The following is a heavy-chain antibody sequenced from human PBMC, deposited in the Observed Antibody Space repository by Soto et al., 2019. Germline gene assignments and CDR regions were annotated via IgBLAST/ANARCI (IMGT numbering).Heavy chain of an antibody. V-gene: IGHV1-69*13. J-gene: IGHJ5*02. CDR1: GGTFSSYA. Sequence: WASVKVSCKASGGTFSSYAISWVRQAPGQGLEWMGGIIPIFGTANYAQKFQGRVTITADESTSTAYMELSSLRSEDTAVYYCARVYYYGSGSYYSTGQLWLDPWGQGTLVTVSS. CDR2: IIPIFGTA. CDR3: ARVYYYGSGSYYSTGQLWLDP. D-gene: IGHD3-10*01.